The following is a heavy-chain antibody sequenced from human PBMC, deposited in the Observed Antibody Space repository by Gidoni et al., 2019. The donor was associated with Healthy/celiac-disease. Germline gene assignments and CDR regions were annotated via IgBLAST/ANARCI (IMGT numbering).Heavy chain of an antibody. V-gene: IGHV3-21*01. CDR3: ARDLTTVTRRDTYFDY. CDR2: ISSSSSYI. D-gene: IGHD4-17*01. CDR1: GFTFRSYS. J-gene: IGHJ4*02. Sequence: EVQLVESGGGLVKPGGSLSLSCAASGFTFRSYSMNWVRQAPGKGLEWVSSISSSSSYIYYADSVKGRFTISRDNAKNSLYLQMNSLRAEDTAVYYCARDLTTVTRRDTYFDYWGQGTLVTVSS.